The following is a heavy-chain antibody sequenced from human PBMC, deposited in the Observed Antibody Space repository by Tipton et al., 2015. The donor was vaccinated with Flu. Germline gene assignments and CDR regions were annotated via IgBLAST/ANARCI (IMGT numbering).Heavy chain of an antibody. CDR1: GFTFSSYA. Sequence: QVQLVQSGGGVVQPGRSLRLSCAASGFTFSSYAMHWVRQAPGKGLEWVAVISYDGSNKYYADSVKGRFTISRDNSKNTLYLQMNGLRAEDTAVYYCARVLLVYYDSSGYYDYWGQGTLVTVSS. CDR3: ARVLLVYYDSSGYYDY. J-gene: IGHJ4*02. V-gene: IGHV3-30-3*01. D-gene: IGHD3-22*01. CDR2: ISYDGSNK.